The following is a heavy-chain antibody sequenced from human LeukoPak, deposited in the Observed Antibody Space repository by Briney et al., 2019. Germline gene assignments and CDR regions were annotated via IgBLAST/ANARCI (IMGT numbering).Heavy chain of an antibody. J-gene: IGHJ6*03. Sequence: GGSLRLSCAASGFTFSSYRMNWVRQAPGKGLEWVLSISSSSSYIYYADSVKGRFTISRDNSKNTLYLQMNSLKGDDTAVYYCAKDSAFYYIDVWGKGTTVIISS. V-gene: IGHV3-21*01. D-gene: IGHD3-10*01. CDR1: GFTFSSYR. CDR3: AKDSAFYYIDV. CDR2: ISSSSSYI.